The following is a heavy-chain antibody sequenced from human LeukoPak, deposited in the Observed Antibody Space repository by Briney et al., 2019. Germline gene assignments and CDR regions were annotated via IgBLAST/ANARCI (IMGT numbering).Heavy chain of an antibody. CDR2: IYYSGST. J-gene: IGHJ4*02. CDR3: ARGAVTNFDY. Sequence: SETLSLTCTVSGGSISSYYLSWIRQPPGKGLEWIGYIYYSGSTNYNPSLKSRVTISVDTSKNQFSLKLSSVTAADTAVYCCARGAVTNFDYWGQGTLVTVSS. D-gene: IGHD4-11*01. CDR1: GGSISSYY. V-gene: IGHV4-59*01.